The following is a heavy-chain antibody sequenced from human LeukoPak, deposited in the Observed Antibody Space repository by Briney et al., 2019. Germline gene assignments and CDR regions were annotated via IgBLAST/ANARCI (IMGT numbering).Heavy chain of an antibody. Sequence: GGSLRLSCAASGFTFSSYSMNWVRQAPGKGLVWISRINSDASDTNYADSVKGRFTISRDNSKNTLYLQMNSLRAEDTALYYCARDGHGVPLDYWGQGTLVTVSP. D-gene: IGHD4-17*01. V-gene: IGHV3-74*01. CDR1: GFTFSSYS. J-gene: IGHJ4*02. CDR3: ARDGHGVPLDY. CDR2: INSDASDT.